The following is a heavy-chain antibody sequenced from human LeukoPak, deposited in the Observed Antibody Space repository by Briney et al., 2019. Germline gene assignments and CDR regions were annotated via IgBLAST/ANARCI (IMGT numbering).Heavy chain of an antibody. CDR2: IKQDGSEK. J-gene: IGHJ6*04. D-gene: IGHD3-10*02. V-gene: IGHV3-7*01. CDR3: AELGIAMIGGV. Sequence: GGSLRLSCAASGFTFSSYWMSWVRQAPGKGLEWVANIKQDGSEKYYVDSVKGRFTISRDNAKNSLSLQMNSLRAEDTAVYYCAELGIAMIGGVWGKGTTVTISS. CDR1: GFTFSSYW.